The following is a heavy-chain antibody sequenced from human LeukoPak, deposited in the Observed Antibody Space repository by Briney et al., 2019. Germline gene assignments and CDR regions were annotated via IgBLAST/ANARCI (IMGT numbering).Heavy chain of an antibody. CDR2: ISSSGSTI. Sequence: GGSLRLSCAASGFTFSSYNMNWVRQAPGKGLEWISYISSSGSTIYYVDSVKGRFTISRDNARNSLYLQMNSLRAEDTAVYYCARDIEAAGLFLDYWGQGTLVTVSS. CDR3: ARDIEAAGLFLDY. CDR1: GFTFSSYN. D-gene: IGHD6-13*01. J-gene: IGHJ4*02. V-gene: IGHV3-48*01.